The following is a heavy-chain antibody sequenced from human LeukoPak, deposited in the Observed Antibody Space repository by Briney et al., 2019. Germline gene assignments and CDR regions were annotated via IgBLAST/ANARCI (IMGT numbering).Heavy chain of an antibody. Sequence: GGSLRLSCAASGFTFSSYGMHWVRQAPGKGLEWVAVISYDGSNKYYADSVKGRFTISRDNSKNTLYLQMNSLRAEDTAVYYCARTANFAAGYYIDYWGQGTLVTVSS. CDR2: ISYDGSNK. J-gene: IGHJ4*02. CDR1: GFTFSSYG. V-gene: IGHV3-30*03. CDR3: ARTANFAAGYYIDY. D-gene: IGHD6-13*01.